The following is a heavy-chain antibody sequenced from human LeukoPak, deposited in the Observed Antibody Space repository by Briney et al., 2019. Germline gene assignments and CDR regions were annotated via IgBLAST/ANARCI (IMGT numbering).Heavy chain of an antibody. CDR1: GGSFSGYY. CDR2: INHSGST. Sequence: SETLSLTCAVYGGSFSGYYWSWIRQPPGKGLEWIGEINHSGSTNYNPSLKSRVTISVDTSKNQFSLKLSSVTAADTAVYYCARGRPHLLWFGESRHFDYRGQGTLVTVSS. D-gene: IGHD3-10*01. CDR3: ARGRPHLLWFGESRHFDY. V-gene: IGHV4-34*01. J-gene: IGHJ4*02.